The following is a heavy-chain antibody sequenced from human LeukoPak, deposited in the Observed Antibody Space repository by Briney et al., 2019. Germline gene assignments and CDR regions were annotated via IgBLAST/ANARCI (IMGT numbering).Heavy chain of an antibody. CDR3: ARAQWTAFDYYYYMDV. CDR2: IKVDGSEK. V-gene: IGHV3-7*01. J-gene: IGHJ6*03. D-gene: IGHD3/OR15-3a*01. CDR1: GFTFSRYW. Sequence: GGSLRLSCAVSGFTFSRYWMTWVRQAPGKGLEWVANIKVDGSEKYYVDAVKGRFTISRDNAKDSLYLQMNGLRAEDTAIYYCARAQWTAFDYYYYMDVWGKGTTVTVSS.